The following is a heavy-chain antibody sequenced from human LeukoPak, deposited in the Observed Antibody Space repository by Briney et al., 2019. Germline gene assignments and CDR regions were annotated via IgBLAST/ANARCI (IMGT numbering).Heavy chain of an antibody. Sequence: GGSLRLSCAASGFTFSSYAMSWVRQAPGKGLEWVAVISYDGSNKYYADSVKGRFTISRDNSKNTLYLQMNSLRAEDTAVYYCAKDGTAMGYFDYWGQGTLVTVSS. CDR2: ISYDGSNK. CDR3: AKDGTAMGYFDY. CDR1: GFTFSSYA. V-gene: IGHV3-30*18. J-gene: IGHJ4*02. D-gene: IGHD5-18*01.